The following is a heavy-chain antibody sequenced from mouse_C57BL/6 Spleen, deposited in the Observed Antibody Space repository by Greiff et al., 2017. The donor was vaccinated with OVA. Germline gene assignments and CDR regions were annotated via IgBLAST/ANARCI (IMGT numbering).Heavy chain of an antibody. J-gene: IGHJ1*03. CDR3: ARRDDGTTRYVDV. CDR1: GYSFTGYW. D-gene: IGHD2-3*01. V-gene: IGHV1-9*01. Sequence: QVQLQQSGAELMKPGASVKLSCKATGYSFTGYWIEWVKQRPGHGLEWIGEILPGSGSTNYNVKFKGKATFTADTSSNTAYMQLSSLTTEDSAIYYCARRDDGTTRYVDVWGTGTTVTVSS. CDR2: ILPGSGST.